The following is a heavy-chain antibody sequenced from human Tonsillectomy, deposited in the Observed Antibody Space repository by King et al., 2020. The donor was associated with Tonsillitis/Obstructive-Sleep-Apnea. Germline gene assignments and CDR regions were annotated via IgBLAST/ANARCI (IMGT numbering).Heavy chain of an antibody. V-gene: IGHV1-69*01. CDR1: GGTFSSYA. Sequence: QLVQSGAEVKKPGSSVKVSCKASGGTFSSYAISWVRQAPGQGLEWMGGIIPIFGTANYAQKFQGRDTITADESTSTAYMELSSLRSEDTAVYYCASAEVDIVVVPAAIEAFDIWGQGTMVTVSS. D-gene: IGHD2-2*01. CDR3: ASAEVDIVVVPAAIEAFDI. J-gene: IGHJ3*02. CDR2: IIPIFGTA.